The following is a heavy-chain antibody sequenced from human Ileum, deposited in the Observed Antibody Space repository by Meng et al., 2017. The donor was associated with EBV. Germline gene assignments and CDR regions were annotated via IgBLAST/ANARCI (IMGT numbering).Heavy chain of an antibody. V-gene: IGHV4-4*02. CDR1: GDSISSNNW. Sequence: QVQLKGSGPGLVKPSGPLSLTCAVSGDSISSNNWWSWVRQPPGRGLEWIGEIYHSGSTNYNPSFKSRVTMSVDKSKNQISLNLSSVTAADTAVYYCASGRDYAWHSWGRGTLVTVSS. J-gene: IGHJ4*02. D-gene: IGHD4-17*01. CDR2: IYHSGST. CDR3: ASGRDYAWHS.